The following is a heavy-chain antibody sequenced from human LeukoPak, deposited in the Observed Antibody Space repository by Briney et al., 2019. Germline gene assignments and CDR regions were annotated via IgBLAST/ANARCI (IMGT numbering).Heavy chain of an antibody. CDR3: ARDRTTNHDYYYYMDV. CDR1: GYSFTGYY. CDR2: LNPKSGGT. Sequence: ASVKVSCKASGYSFTGYYIHWMRQAPGQGLEWMGWLNPKSGGTNYAQKFQGRVTMTRDTSITTAFMELSRLISDVTSVYYCARDRTTNHDYYYYMDVWGRGTTVTVSS. V-gene: IGHV1-2*02. J-gene: IGHJ6*03. D-gene: IGHD1-14*01.